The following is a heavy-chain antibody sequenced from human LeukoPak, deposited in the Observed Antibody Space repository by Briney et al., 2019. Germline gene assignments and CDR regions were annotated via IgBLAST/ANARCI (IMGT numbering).Heavy chain of an antibody. V-gene: IGHV3-21*01. CDR2: ISSSSSYI. D-gene: IGHD5-18*01. CDR1: GFTFSSYS. CDR3: ARDRRIQLWLRGNGIDV. Sequence: GGSLRLSCADSGFTFSSYSMNWVRQAPGKGLEWVSSISSSSSYIYYADLVKGRFTISRDNAKNSLYLQMNSLRAEDTAVYYCARDRRIQLWLRGNGIDVWGQGTTVTVS. J-gene: IGHJ6*02.